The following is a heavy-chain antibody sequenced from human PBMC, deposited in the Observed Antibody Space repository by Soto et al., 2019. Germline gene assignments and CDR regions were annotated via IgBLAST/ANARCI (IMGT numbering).Heavy chain of an antibody. CDR2: IYSSGST. CDR3: ARHRVDYDSSGYYYYDYGMDV. D-gene: IGHD3-22*01. V-gene: IGHV4-59*01. CDR1: GGNINSYY. Sequence: SETLSLTCTVSGGNINSYYWIWLRQPPGKGLEGIGHIYSSGSTNYNPSLKTRVTMSLDTSKNQFSLKLNSVSAADTAVYYCARHRVDYDSSGYYYYDYGMDVWGQGTTVTVSS. J-gene: IGHJ6*02.